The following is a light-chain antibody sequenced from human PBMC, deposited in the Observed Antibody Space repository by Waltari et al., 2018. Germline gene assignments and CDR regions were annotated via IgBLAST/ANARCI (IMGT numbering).Light chain of an antibody. CDR2: SND. V-gene: IGLV1-44*01. J-gene: IGLJ2*01. CDR3: AAWDVRLNAVV. CDR1: NSNIGRKP. Sequence: QSVLTQPPSASGTPGQTVTISCSGSNSNIGRKPVSWYQQLPGSAPKLLIYSNDRRPSGVPDRFSGSKSGPSASLAITGLQSEDEADYHCAAWDVRLNAVVFGGRTQLTVL.